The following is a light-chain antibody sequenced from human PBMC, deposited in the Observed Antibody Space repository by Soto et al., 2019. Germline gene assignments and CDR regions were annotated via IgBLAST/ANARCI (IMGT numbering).Light chain of an antibody. Sequence: DIQMTQSPSSLSASVGDRVTITCQASQDITDYLNWYQQKPGKAPRLLIYDASNVETGVPPRFSGSGSGTDFTFTISSLQPEDIATYYCQQYEALVLSFGGGTKVEIK. CDR3: QQYEALVLS. CDR2: DAS. V-gene: IGKV1-33*01. J-gene: IGKJ4*01. CDR1: QDITDY.